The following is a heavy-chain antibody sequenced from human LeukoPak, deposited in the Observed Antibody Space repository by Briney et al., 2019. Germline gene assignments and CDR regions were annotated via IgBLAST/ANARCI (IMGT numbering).Heavy chain of an antibody. J-gene: IGHJ4*02. CDR3: ATDLRYYYGSGSYYNLLRY. Sequence: VASVKVSCKVSGYTLTELSMHWVRQAPGKGLEWMGGFDPEDGETIYAQKFQGRVTMTEDTSTDTAYMELSSLRSEDTAVYYCATDLRYYYGSGSYYNLLRYWGQGTLVTVSS. CDR1: GYTLTELS. V-gene: IGHV1-24*01. D-gene: IGHD3-10*01. CDR2: FDPEDGET.